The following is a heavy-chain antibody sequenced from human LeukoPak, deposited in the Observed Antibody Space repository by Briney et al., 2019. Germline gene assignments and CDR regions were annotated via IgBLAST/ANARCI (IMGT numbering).Heavy chain of an antibody. CDR2: ISGSGGSA. J-gene: IGHJ5*02. CDR1: GFTFSSYE. CDR3: AKEACSSITCYAPWFDP. D-gene: IGHD2-2*01. V-gene: IGHV3-23*01. Sequence: GGSLRLSCAASGFTFSSYEMNWVRQAPGKGLEWVSGISGSGGSAYYEDSVKGRFTISRDNSKNTLSLQMNSLRAEDTAVYYCAKEACSSITCYAPWFDPWGQGTLVTVSS.